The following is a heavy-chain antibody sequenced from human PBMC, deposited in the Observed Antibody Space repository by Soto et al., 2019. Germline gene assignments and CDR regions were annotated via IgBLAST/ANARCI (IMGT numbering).Heavy chain of an antibody. Sequence: GGSLRLSCAASGFTFSSYAMSWVRQAPGKGLEWVSAISSSGGSTYYADSVKGRFTISRDNFKNTLYLQMNSLRAEDTALYYCGRDPNGDYVGAFDSWGQGTLVTVAS. CDR2: ISSSGGST. CDR1: GFTFSSYA. V-gene: IGHV3-23*01. J-gene: IGHJ3*02. CDR3: GRDPNGDYVGAFDS. D-gene: IGHD4-17*01.